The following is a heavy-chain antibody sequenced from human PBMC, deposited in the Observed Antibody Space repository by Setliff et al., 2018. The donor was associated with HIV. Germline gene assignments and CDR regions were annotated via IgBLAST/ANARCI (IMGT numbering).Heavy chain of an antibody. J-gene: IGHJ6*03. CDR1: GGSISSSSYY. D-gene: IGHD2-2*01. Sequence: SETLSLTCTVSGGSISSSSYYWGWIRQPPGKGLEWIGSIYYSGRTYHNPSLKSRVTISVDTSKNQFSLKLSSVTAADTAVYYCARLGYCSRTTCYGYYYMDVWGKGTTVTVSS. CDR3: ARLGYCSRTTCYGYYYMDV. V-gene: IGHV4-39*01. CDR2: IYYSGRT.